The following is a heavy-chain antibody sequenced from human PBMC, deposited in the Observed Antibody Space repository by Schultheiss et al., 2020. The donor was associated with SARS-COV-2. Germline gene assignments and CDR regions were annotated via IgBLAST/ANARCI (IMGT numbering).Heavy chain of an antibody. D-gene: IGHD6-19*01. V-gene: IGHV4-4*07. CDR2: IYTSGST. J-gene: IGHJ4*02. CDR3: ARDGGIAVAGDFDY. CDR1: GGSISSYY. Sequence: SETLSLTCTVSGGSISSYYWSWIRQPAGKGLEWIGRIYTSGSTNYNPSLKSRVTISVDTSKNQFSLKLSSVTAADTAVYYCARDGGIAVAGDFDYWGQGTLVTVSS.